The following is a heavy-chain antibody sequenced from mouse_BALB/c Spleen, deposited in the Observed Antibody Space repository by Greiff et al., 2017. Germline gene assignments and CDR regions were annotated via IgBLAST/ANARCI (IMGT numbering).Heavy chain of an antibody. CDR2: IWSGGST. CDR3: ARKGMITTRYYAMDY. CDR1: GFSLTSYG. V-gene: IGHV2-2*02. J-gene: IGHJ4*01. Sequence: QVQLKQSGPGLVQPSQSLSITCTVSGFSLTSYGVHWVRQSPGKGLEWLGVIWSGGSTDYNAAFISRLSISKDNSKSQVFFKMNSLQANDTAIYYCARKGMITTRYYAMDYWGQGTSVTVSS. D-gene: IGHD2-4*01.